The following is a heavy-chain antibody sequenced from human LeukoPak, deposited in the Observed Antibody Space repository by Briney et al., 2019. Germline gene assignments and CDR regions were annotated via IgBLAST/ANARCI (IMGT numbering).Heavy chain of an antibody. J-gene: IGHJ6*02. D-gene: IGHD3-10*01. CDR2: INPNSGGT. V-gene: IGHV1-2*02. CDR1: GYTFTGYY. Sequence: ASVKVSCKASGYTFTGYYMHWVRQAPGQGLEWMGWINPNSGGTNYAQKFQGSVTMTRDTSISTAYMELSRLRSDDTAVYYCAANEGYGSGSPYYYYGMDVWGQGTTVTVSS. CDR3: AANEGYGSGSPYYYYGMDV.